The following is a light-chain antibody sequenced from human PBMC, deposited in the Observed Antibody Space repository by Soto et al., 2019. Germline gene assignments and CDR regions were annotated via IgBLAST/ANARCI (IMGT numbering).Light chain of an antibody. Sequence: QSSLTQPASVSGSPGQSITISCTGTSSDFGVYNYVSWYQQHPGKAPKLMIYDVSNRPSGVSTRFSGSKSGNTASLTISWLQAEDEADYYCSSYTSSSTVVFGGGNQLTVL. J-gene: IGLJ2*01. CDR2: DVS. V-gene: IGLV2-14*01. CDR1: SSDFGVYNY. CDR3: SSYTSSSTVV.